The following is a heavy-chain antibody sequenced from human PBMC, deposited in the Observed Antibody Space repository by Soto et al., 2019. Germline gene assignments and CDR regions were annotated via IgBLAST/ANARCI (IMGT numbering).Heavy chain of an antibody. Sequence: SETLSLTCTVSGASIRGYYWSWIRQPPGKGLEWIGYIYYSGGANYNPSLESRVTISVDTSKNQVSLKLTSVTAADTAVYYCATAVPNDYIPNYYYMDVWGKGTTVTVSS. CDR1: GASIRGYY. J-gene: IGHJ6*03. D-gene: IGHD4-4*01. CDR2: IYYSGGA. CDR3: ATAVPNDYIPNYYYMDV. V-gene: IGHV4-59*01.